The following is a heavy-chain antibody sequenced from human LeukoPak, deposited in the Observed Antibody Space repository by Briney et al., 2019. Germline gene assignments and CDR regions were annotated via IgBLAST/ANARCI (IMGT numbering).Heavy chain of an antibody. D-gene: IGHD4-17*01. Sequence: PLETLSLTCTVSGGSTSRGGYYWSWIRQHPGKGLEWIGYISYSGSTYYNPSLKSRINISVDTSKNQFSLRLSSVTAADTAVYYCARVGSTVPTFGRIDYWGQGTLVTVTS. CDR1: GGSTSRGGYY. CDR2: ISYSGST. J-gene: IGHJ4*02. CDR3: ARVGSTVPTFGRIDY. V-gene: IGHV4-31*03.